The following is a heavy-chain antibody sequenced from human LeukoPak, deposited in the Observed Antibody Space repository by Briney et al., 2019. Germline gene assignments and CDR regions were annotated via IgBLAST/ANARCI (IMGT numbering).Heavy chain of an antibody. V-gene: IGHV1-69*05. D-gene: IGHD2-2*01. CDR1: GGSLSSNI. Sequence: WVKVFCEASGGSLSSNIIGWVRQAPGQGLEWMGGIVPIFGKTNYAQKFQRRVTITTDESSNTAFMELSSLRSDDTAIYYCARGWGIPAPISWFYPWGQGTLVTVSS. CDR2: IVPIFGKT. CDR3: ARGWGIPAPISWFYP. J-gene: IGHJ5*02.